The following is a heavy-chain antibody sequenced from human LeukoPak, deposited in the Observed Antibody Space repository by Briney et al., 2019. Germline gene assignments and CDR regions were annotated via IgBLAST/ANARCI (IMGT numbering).Heavy chain of an antibody. CDR2: MNPNSGNT. J-gene: IGHJ5*02. CDR3: ARDRAEYYYDSSGYSFDP. V-gene: IGHV1-8*01. Sequence: ASVKVSCKGSGYTFTSYDINWVRQATGQGLEWMGWMNPNSGNTGYAQKFQGRVTMTRNTSVSTAYMELSSLRSEDTAVYYCARDRAEYYYDSSGYSFDPWGQGTLVTVSS. D-gene: IGHD3-22*01. CDR1: GYTFTSYD.